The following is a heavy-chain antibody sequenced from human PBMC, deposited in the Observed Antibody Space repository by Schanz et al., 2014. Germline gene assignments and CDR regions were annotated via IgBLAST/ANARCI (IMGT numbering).Heavy chain of an antibody. J-gene: IGHJ4*02. V-gene: IGHV1-18*01. CDR3: ARDAADFYDILTEEDY. CDR2: MNPKTGNT. Sequence: QVQLVQSGAEVKKPGASVKVSCKASGYTFTSYGISWVRQATGQGLEWMGWMNPKTGNTDHAQKFQGRVTMTTDTSTSTAYMELRSLRSDDTAVYYCARDAADFYDILTEEDYWGQGTLVTVSS. CDR1: GYTFTSYG. D-gene: IGHD3-9*01.